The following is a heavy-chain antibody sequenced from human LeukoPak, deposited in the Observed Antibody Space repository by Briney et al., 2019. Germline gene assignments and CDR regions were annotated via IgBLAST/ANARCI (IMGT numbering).Heavy chain of an antibody. CDR2: IIPIFGTA. J-gene: IGHJ6*04. Sequence: ASVKVSCKASGGTCSSYAISWVRQAPGQGLEWMGGIIPIFGTANYAQKFQGRVTITADESTSTAYMELSSLRSEDTAVYYCARGGLGYCSSTSCYENYYYGMDVWGKGTTVTVSS. D-gene: IGHD2-2*01. CDR1: GGTCSSYA. V-gene: IGHV1-69*13. CDR3: ARGGLGYCSSTSCYENYYYGMDV.